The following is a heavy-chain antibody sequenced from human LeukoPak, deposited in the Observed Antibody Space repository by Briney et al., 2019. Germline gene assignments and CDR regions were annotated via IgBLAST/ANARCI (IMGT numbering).Heavy chain of an antibody. J-gene: IGHJ6*02. CDR1: GDSISKFA. Sequence: ASVKVSCKASGDSISKFAVSWVRQAPGQGLQWMGGIIPIFGTADYAQKFQGRVTITADEATSTTYMELNSLKSEDTAIYYCTTRSCGAGACSSSFYYYYGLHFWGQGTTVSVSS. CDR3: TTRSCGAGACSSSFYYYYGLHF. V-gene: IGHV1-69*01. D-gene: IGHD3-16*01. CDR2: IIPIFGTA.